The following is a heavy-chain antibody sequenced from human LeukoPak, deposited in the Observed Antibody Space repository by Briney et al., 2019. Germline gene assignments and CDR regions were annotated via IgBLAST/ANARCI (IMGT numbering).Heavy chain of an antibody. J-gene: IGHJ3*02. D-gene: IGHD6-13*01. V-gene: IGHV4-61*02. CDR1: GGSISSGSYY. CDR2: IYTSGST. Sequence: SETLSLTCTVSGGSISSGSYYWSWIRQPAGKGLEWIGRIYTSGSTNYNPSLKSRVTISVDTSKNQFSLKLSSVTAADTAVYYCARDFHPGYSSSRGAFDIWGQGTMVTVSS. CDR3: ARDFHPGYSSSRGAFDI.